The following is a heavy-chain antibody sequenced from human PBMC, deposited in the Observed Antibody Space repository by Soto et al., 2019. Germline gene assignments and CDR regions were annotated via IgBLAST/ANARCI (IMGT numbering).Heavy chain of an antibody. V-gene: IGHV4-39*01. D-gene: IGHD2-15*01. CDR2: IYYSGST. Sequence: QLQLQESGPGLVKPSETLSLTCTVSGGSISSSSYYWGWIRQPPGKGLEWIGSIYYSGSTYYNPALKSRVTISVDTSKNQFSLKLSSVTAADTAVYYCATVVVVAATPLGYYYYGMDVWGQGTTVTVSS. CDR1: GGSISSSSYY. CDR3: ATVVVVAATPLGYYYYGMDV. J-gene: IGHJ6*02.